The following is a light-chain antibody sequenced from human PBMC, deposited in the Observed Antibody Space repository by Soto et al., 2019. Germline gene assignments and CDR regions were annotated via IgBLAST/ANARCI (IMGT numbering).Light chain of an antibody. CDR1: SGDVGGHKA. CDR3: SSYERSGAYV. CDR2: GVY. V-gene: IGLV2-14*03. J-gene: IGLJ1*01. Sequence: QFGRTESGSGEGSPGESVTFYYTGTSGDVGGHKAVSWYQQHPGKAPKVLIYGVYNRPSGASNRFSGSKSGNTASLTISGLQAEDEADYYCSSYERSGAYVFGTGTKVTVL.